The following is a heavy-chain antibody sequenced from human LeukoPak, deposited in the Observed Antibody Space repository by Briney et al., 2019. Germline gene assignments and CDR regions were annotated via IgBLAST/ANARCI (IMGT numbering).Heavy chain of an antibody. CDR2: IYYSGST. J-gene: IGHJ4*02. CDR1: GGSISSSSYY. Sequence: SETLSLTCTVSGGSISSSSYYWGWIRQPPGKGLEWIGNIYYSGSTYYNPSLKSRVTISVDTSKNQFSLKLSSVTAADTAVYYCARLFEVPAALIDYWGQGTLVTVSS. D-gene: IGHD2-2*01. CDR3: ARLFEVPAALIDY. V-gene: IGHV4-39*01.